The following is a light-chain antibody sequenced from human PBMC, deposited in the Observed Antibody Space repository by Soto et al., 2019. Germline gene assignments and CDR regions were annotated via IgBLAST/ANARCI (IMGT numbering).Light chain of an antibody. CDR3: LAWDDSLNGNL. Sequence: QSVLTQPPSASGTPGQRVTISCSGSSSNIESNTVYWYQQLPGMAPRLLIHTNDRRPSGVPDRCSGSKSGTSASLAIIGLQSEDEADYYCLAWDDSLNGNLFGTGTKVTVL. CDR2: TND. J-gene: IGLJ1*01. V-gene: IGLV1-44*01. CDR1: SSNIESNT.